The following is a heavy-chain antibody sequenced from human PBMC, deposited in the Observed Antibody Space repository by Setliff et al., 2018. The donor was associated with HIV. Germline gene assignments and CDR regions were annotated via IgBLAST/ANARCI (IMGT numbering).Heavy chain of an antibody. CDR2: ISHSGGTI. CDR3: ASGALLPTIDY. CDR1: GFALSDHH. J-gene: IGHJ4*02. V-gene: IGHV3-11*01. Sequence: GGSLRLSCAASGFALSDHHMNWIRQAPGKGLEWVSYISHSGGTIKYGDSVRGRFTISRDIAKSSLYLQLDSLSVEDTAVYYCASGALLPTIDYWGRGTLVTVSS. D-gene: IGHD3-10*01.